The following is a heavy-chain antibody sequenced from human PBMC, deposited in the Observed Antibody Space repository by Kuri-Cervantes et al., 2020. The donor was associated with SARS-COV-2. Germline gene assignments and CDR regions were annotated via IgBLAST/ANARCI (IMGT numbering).Heavy chain of an antibody. D-gene: IGHD2-2*01. CDR2: ISYDGTNQ. CDR1: GLTFSTYA. CDR3: ARGQIPALHFDY. Sequence: GGSLRLSCAASGLTFSTYAMYWVRQTPGKGLEWVALISYDGTNQYYTDSVKGRFTISRDNSKNTLFLQMNSLTAEDTAVYFCARGQIPALHFDYWGQGALVTVSS. J-gene: IGHJ4*02. V-gene: IGHV3-30*04.